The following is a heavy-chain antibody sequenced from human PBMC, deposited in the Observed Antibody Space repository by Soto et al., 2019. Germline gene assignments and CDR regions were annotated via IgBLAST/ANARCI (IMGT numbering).Heavy chain of an antibody. CDR1: GFTFDDYA. CDR3: ANLPLYGSGFDC. Sequence: VQLVESGGGLVQPGRSLRLSCAASGFTFDDYAIHWVRQAPGRGLEWVAGISWNGASIGYADSVKGRFTISRDNAKNALQLQMNSLRSEDTALYYCANLPLYGSGFDCWGQGTLVTVSS. D-gene: IGHD3-10*01. V-gene: IGHV3-9*01. J-gene: IGHJ4*02. CDR2: ISWNGASI.